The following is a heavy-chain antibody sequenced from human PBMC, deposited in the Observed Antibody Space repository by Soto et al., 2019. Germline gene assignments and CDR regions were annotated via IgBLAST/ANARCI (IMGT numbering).Heavy chain of an antibody. Sequence: QVQLVQSGAEVKKTGDSVKVSCKASGYTFTSYYMHWVRQAPGQGLEWMGIINPSGGSTSYAQKFRGRVTMNRDTSTSTVYMELCSLRSEDTAVYYCARAKGNYFDYWGQGTLVTVSS. CDR1: GYTFTSYY. CDR2: INPSGGST. CDR3: ARAKGNYFDY. J-gene: IGHJ4*02. D-gene: IGHD6-13*01. V-gene: IGHV1-46*03.